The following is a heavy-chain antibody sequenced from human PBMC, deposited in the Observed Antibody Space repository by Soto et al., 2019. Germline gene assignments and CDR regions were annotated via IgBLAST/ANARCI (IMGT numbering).Heavy chain of an antibody. D-gene: IGHD3-10*01. CDR1: GGSISSGDYY. Sequence: LSRTCTVSGGSISSGDYYWSWIRQPPGKGLEWIGFIYYSGSTYYNPSLKSRVSISVDASKNQFSLKLSSVTAADTAVYYCARSHSGYWGQGTLVTVSS. CDR3: ARSHSGY. V-gene: IGHV4-30-4*01. J-gene: IGHJ4*02. CDR2: IYYSGST.